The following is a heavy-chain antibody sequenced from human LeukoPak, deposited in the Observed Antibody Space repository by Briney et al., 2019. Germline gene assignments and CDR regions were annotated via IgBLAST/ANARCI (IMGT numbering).Heavy chain of an antibody. Sequence: GGSLRLSCAASGFTFSSYGMHWVRQAPGKGLEWVAVIWYDGSNKYYADSVKGRFTISRDNSKNTLYPQMNSLRAEDTAVYYCARDGTLRFPDYYYYYMDVWGKGTTVTVSS. V-gene: IGHV3-33*01. J-gene: IGHJ6*03. CDR3: ARDGTLRFPDYYYYYMDV. D-gene: IGHD3-3*01. CDR2: IWYDGSNK. CDR1: GFTFSSYG.